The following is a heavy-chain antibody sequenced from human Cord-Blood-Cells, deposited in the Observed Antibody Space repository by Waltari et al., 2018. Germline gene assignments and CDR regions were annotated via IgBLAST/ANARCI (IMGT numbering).Heavy chain of an antibody. CDR1: GGTFSSYA. CDR2: IIPIVGTA. D-gene: IGHD2-15*01. J-gene: IGHJ4*02. CDR3: ARGIVAAHFDY. V-gene: IGHV1-69*06. Sequence: QVQLVQSGAAVKKPGFSVKVSCKSSGGTFSSYALSWLRQAPVQGLEWMGGIIPIVGTANDAQKFQGRVTITADKSTSTAYMELSSLRSEDTAVYYCARGIVAAHFDYWGQGTLVTVSS.